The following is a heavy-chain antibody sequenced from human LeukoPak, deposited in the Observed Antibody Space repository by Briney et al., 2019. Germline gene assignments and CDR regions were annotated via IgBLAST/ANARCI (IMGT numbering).Heavy chain of an antibody. CDR2: MNPNSGNT. J-gene: IGHJ4*02. D-gene: IGHD3-3*01. V-gene: IGHV1-8*01. CDR3: ARPQHYYDFWSGYPPPTEN. Sequence: ASVKVSCKASGYTFTSYDINWVRQATGQGLEWMGWMNPNSGNTGYVQKFQGRVTMTRNTSISTAYMELSSLRSEDTAVYYCARPQHYYDFWSGYPPPTENWGQGTLVTVSS. CDR1: GYTFTSYD.